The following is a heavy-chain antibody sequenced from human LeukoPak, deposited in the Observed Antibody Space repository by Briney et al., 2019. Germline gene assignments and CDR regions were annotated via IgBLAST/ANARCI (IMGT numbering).Heavy chain of an antibody. V-gene: IGHV3-30-3*01. Sequence: GGSLRLSCAASGFTFSSYAMHWVRQAPGKGLEWVAVISYDGSNKYYADSVKGRFTISRDNSKSTLYLQMNSLRAEDTAVYYCARDGGAAAGIDYWGQGTLVTVSS. J-gene: IGHJ4*02. D-gene: IGHD6-13*01. CDR3: ARDGGAAAGIDY. CDR2: ISYDGSNK. CDR1: GFTFSSYA.